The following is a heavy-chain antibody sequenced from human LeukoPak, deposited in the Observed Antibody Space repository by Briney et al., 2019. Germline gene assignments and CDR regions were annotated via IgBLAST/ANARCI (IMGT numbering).Heavy chain of an antibody. D-gene: IGHD3-10*01. V-gene: IGHV3-23*01. J-gene: IGHJ4*02. CDR1: GFTFSSSA. Sequence: GGSLRLSCAASGFTFSSSAMSWVRQAPGKGLEWVSAISGNGDRTHYAASVKGRFTVSRDTPTNTLFLQLNSLRAEDTAMYYCAKLLRGTVVPYFDSWGQGTLVTVSS. CDR3: AKLLRGTVVPYFDS. CDR2: ISGNGDRT.